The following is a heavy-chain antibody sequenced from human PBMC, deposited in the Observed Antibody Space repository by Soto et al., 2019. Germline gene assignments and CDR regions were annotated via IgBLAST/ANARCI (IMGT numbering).Heavy chain of an antibody. Sequence: GASLTVSCKASGYTITSYGMIWVRQANGQGLEWMGWISAYNGNTNYAQKLQGRVTMTTDTSTSTAYMELRSLRSDTTAVYYWARDKAVGWFDPWGQETLFTVSS. D-gene: IGHD6-19*01. V-gene: IGHV1-18*01. CDR2: ISAYNGNT. CDR1: GYTITSYG. J-gene: IGHJ5*02. CDR3: ARDKAVGWFDP.